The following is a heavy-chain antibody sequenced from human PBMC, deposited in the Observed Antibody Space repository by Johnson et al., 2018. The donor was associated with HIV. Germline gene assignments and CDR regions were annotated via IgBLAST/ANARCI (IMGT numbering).Heavy chain of an antibody. CDR3: ARATAYGGRVDGFDI. CDR1: GFTFDDYG. Sequence: VQLVESGGGVVRPGGSLRLSCAASGFTFDDYGMSWVRQAPGKGLEWVSGINWNGGSTTYADSVKGRFTISRDNAKNSLDLQMNSLRGEDTALYYCARATAYGGRVDGFDIWGQGTMVTVYS. D-gene: IGHD4-23*01. V-gene: IGHV3-20*04. CDR2: INWNGGST. J-gene: IGHJ3*02.